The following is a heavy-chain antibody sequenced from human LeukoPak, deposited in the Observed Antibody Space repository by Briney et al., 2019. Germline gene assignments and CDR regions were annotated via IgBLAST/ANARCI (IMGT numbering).Heavy chain of an antibody. CDR3: ARQAHIAAAGTGNYYYYMDV. J-gene: IGHJ6*03. CDR2: IYPGDSDT. V-gene: IGHV5-51*01. Sequence: GESLKLSCKGSGYRFTSYWIGWVRQMPGKGLEWMGIIYPGDSDTRYSPSFQGQVTISADKSINTAYLQWSSLKASDTAMYYCARQAHIAAAGTGNYYYYMDVWGKGTTVTVSS. D-gene: IGHD6-13*01. CDR1: GYRFTSYW.